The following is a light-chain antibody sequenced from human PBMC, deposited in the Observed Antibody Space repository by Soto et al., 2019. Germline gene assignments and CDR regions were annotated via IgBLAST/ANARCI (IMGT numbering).Light chain of an antibody. Sequence: EIELTQSPSTLSSSLGDRVTLSCRASQTVSTNLAWYQHKPGQAPRLLIYAASSRAAGVPARFSGSGFGTDFTLTISNVQPEDFAAYYCQQRQSSPRTFGQGTKVDIK. J-gene: IGKJ1*01. V-gene: IGKV3-11*01. CDR2: AAS. CDR1: QTVSTN. CDR3: QQRQSSPRT.